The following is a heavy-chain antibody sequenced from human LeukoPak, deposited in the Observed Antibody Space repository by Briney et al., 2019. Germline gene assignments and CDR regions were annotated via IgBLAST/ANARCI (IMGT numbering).Heavy chain of an antibody. V-gene: IGHV1-18*01. CDR3: ARDRPYYDFWSWGFSIERGIDY. J-gene: IGHJ4*02. Sequence: GASVKVSCKASGYTFTSHDINWVRQAPGQGLEWMGWISAYNGNTNYAQKLQGRVTMTTDTSTSTAYMELRSLRSDDTAVYYCARDRPYYDFWSWGFSIERGIDYWGQGTLVTVSS. CDR1: GYTFTSHD. CDR2: ISAYNGNT. D-gene: IGHD3-3*01.